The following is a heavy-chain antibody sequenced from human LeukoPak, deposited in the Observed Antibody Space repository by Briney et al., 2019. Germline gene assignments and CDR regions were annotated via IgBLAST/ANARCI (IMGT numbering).Heavy chain of an antibody. CDR3: ARHGLIAARYAFDI. D-gene: IGHD6-13*01. Sequence: SETLSLTCAVYGGSFSGYYWSWIRQPPGKGLEWIGEINHSGSTNYNPSLKSRVTISVDTSKNQLSLKLSSVTAADTAVFYCARHGLIAARYAFDIWGQGTMVTVSS. V-gene: IGHV4-34*01. J-gene: IGHJ3*02. CDR2: INHSGST. CDR1: GGSFSGYY.